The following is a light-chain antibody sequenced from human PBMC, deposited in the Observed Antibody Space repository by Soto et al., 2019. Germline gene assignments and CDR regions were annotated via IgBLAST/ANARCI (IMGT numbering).Light chain of an antibody. CDR2: EVS. J-gene: IGLJ2*01. CDR1: SSDVGDYNY. Sequence: QSALTQPVSVSGSPGQSITISCTGTSSDVGDYNYVSWYQQHPGKAPKLMIYEVSNRPSGVSNRFSGSKSGNTASLTISGLQAEDEADYYCSSYTSISTLVFGGGTKVTVL. V-gene: IGLV2-14*01. CDR3: SSYTSISTLV.